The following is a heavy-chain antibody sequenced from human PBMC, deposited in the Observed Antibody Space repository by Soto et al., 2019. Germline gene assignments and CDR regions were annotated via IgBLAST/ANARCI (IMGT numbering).Heavy chain of an antibody. D-gene: IGHD3-22*01. J-gene: IGHJ4*02. CDR1: DGSMNSDSSY. Sequence: SETLSLTCRVSDGSMNSDSSYWGWIRQPPGKGLEWIGVINHSGSTYHNLSLKGRVTMSVDASRNQFSLKLTSMTAADTAVYYCARLGGYVSVGYYYLWDYWGQGTLVTVS. CDR2: INHSGST. V-gene: IGHV4-39*01. CDR3: ARLGGYVSVGYYYLWDY.